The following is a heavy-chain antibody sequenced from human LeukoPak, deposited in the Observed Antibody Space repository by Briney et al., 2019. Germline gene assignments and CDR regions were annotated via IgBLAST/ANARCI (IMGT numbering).Heavy chain of an antibody. V-gene: IGHV4-59*01. Sequence: PSETLSLTCTVSGGSISSYYWSRIRQPPGKGLEWIGYIYYSGSTNYNPSLKSRVTISVDTSKNQFSLKLSSVTAADTAVYYCARVGPYSSSWYPSRYYYYMDVWGKGTTVTISS. CDR1: GGSISSYY. CDR3: ARVGPYSSSWYPSRYYYYMDV. J-gene: IGHJ6*03. D-gene: IGHD6-13*01. CDR2: IYYSGST.